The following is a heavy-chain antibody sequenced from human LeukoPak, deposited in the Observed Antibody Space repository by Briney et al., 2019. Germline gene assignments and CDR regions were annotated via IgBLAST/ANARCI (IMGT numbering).Heavy chain of an antibody. CDR2: IRYDGSNK. D-gene: IGHD4-11*01. CDR3: AIYSIAEYYYYYWMDV. CDR1: GFTFSSYG. V-gene: IGHV3-30*02. Sequence: GGSLRLSCTASGFTFSSYGMHWVRQAPCKGLEWVAFIRYDGSNKYYADSVKGGFTISRDNSKNTLDLQMNSLRAEDTAVYCCAIYSIAEYYYYYWMDVWGKGTTVTVSS. J-gene: IGHJ6*04.